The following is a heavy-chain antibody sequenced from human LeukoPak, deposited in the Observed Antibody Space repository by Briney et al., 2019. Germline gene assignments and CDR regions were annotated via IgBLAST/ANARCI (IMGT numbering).Heavy chain of an antibody. CDR1: GGSISSYY. D-gene: IGHD2-15*01. Sequence: SETLSLTCTVSGGSISSYYWSWIRQPPGKGLEWIGYIYYSGSTNYNPSLKSRVTISVKTSKNQFSLKLSSVTATDTAVYYCARVGDCSVDSNCYHFADWFDPWGQGTLVTVSS. V-gene: IGHV4-59*08. CDR2: IYYSGST. CDR3: ARVGDCSVDSNCYHFADWFDP. J-gene: IGHJ5*02.